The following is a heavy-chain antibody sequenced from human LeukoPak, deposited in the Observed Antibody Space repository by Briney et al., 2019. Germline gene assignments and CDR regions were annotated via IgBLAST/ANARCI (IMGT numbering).Heavy chain of an antibody. CDR1: GYSISSGYY. Sequence: PSETLSLTCTVSGYSISSGYYWGWIRQPPGKGLEWIGSIYHSGSTYYNPSLKSRVTISVDTSKNQFSLKLSSVTAADTAVYYCARGISSCSSTSCYFSPISRRVWFDPWGQGSLVTVSS. D-gene: IGHD2-2*01. V-gene: IGHV4-38-2*02. CDR2: IYHSGST. J-gene: IGHJ5*02. CDR3: ARGISSCSSTSCYFSPISRRVWFDP.